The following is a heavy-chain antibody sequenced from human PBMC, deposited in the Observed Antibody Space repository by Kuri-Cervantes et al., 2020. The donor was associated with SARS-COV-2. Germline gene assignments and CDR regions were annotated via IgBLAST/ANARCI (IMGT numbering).Heavy chain of an antibody. CDR1: GGSISSYY. D-gene: IGHD6-19*01. CDR3: ARESGIAVAGHYYYYGMDV. V-gene: IGHV4-59*01. CDR2: IYYSGST. Sequence: SETLSLTCTVSGGSISSYYWGWIRQPPGKGLEWIGYIYYSGSTNYNPSLKSRVTTSVDTSKNQFSLKLSSVAAADTAVYYCARESGIAVAGHYYYYGMDVWGQGTTVTVSS. J-gene: IGHJ6*02.